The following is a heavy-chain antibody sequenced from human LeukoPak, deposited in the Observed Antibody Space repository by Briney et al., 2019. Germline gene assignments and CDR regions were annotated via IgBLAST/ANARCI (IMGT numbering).Heavy chain of an antibody. J-gene: IGHJ4*02. CDR2: IGGSSGST. CDR1: GFTFSSHA. D-gene: IGHD3-3*01. Sequence: PGGSLRLSCAASGFTFSSHAMAWVRQAPGKGLERVSAIGGSSGSTYHADSVKGRFTISRDNSKNTVYLQMNNLRADDTAVYYCARDPGVVAFHYLDYWGQGTLVTVSS. CDR3: ARDPGVVAFHYLDY. V-gene: IGHV3-23*01.